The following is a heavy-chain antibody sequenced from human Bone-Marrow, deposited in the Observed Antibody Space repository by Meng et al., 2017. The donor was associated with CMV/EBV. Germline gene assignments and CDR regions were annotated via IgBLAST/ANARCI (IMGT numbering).Heavy chain of an antibody. Sequence: SLPLSSAASGFTFTSYGMHWVRQAPGKGLEWVAFIRYDGSNKYYADSVKGRFTISRDNSKNTLYLQMNSLRAEDTAVYYCAKNKDPLWGQGTLVTVSS. CDR2: IRYDGSNK. CDR3: AKNKDPL. V-gene: IGHV3-30*02. D-gene: IGHD1/OR15-1a*01. J-gene: IGHJ4*02. CDR1: GFTFTSYG.